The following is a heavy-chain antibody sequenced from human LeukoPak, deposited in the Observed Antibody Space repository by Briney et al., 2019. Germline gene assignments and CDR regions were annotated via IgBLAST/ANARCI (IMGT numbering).Heavy chain of an antibody. V-gene: IGHV1-69*13. CDR2: IIPIFGTA. D-gene: IGHD1-26*01. Sequence: SVKVSCXASGGTFSNYAISWVRQARGQGLEWMGGIIPIFGTANYAQKFQGRVTITADESTSTAYMELSSLRSEDTAVYYCARDSRLGIIVGATIFDYWGQGTLVTVSS. CDR1: GGTFSNYA. CDR3: ARDSRLGIIVGATIFDY. J-gene: IGHJ4*02.